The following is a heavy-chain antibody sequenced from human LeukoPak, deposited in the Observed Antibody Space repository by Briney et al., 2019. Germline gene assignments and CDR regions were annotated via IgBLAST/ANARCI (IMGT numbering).Heavy chain of an antibody. J-gene: IGHJ4*02. CDR1: GFAVSSNY. CDR2: IYSGGST. V-gene: IGHV3-53*01. Sequence: GGSLRLSCAASGFAVSSNYMSWVRQAPGEGLEWVSVIYSGGSTYYADSVKGRFTISRDNSKNTLYLQMNSLRAEDTAVYYCAGRSPMATIRWGQGTLVTVSS. D-gene: IGHD5-24*01. CDR3: AGRSPMATIR.